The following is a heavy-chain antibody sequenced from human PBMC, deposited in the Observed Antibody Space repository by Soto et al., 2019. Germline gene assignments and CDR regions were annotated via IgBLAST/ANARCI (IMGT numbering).Heavy chain of an antibody. D-gene: IGHD3-10*01. CDR3: AREVRGMVRGIITNYYYYMDG. CDR2: IDYSGNT. Sequence: QVQLQESGPGLVKPSQTLSLTCTVSGGSISSVDYYWSWIRQHPGKGLEWIGYIDYSGNTYYNPSLKRRVIISVDTSKNQFSLKLSSVTAADTAVYYCAREVRGMVRGIITNYYYYMDGWGKGTTVTVSS. J-gene: IGHJ6*03. V-gene: IGHV4-31*03. CDR1: GGSISSVDYY.